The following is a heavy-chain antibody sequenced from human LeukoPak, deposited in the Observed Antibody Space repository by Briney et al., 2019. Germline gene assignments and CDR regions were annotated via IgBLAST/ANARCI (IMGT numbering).Heavy chain of an antibody. CDR1: GFTFSSYG. D-gene: IGHD2-15*01. J-gene: IGHJ5*02. V-gene: IGHV3-30*02. CDR3: ARGPGLGYCSGGSCYWFDP. CDR2: IRYDGSNK. Sequence: GGSLRLSCAASGFTFSSYGMHWVRQAPGKGLEWVAFIRYDGSNKYYADSVKGRFTISRDNSKNTLYLQMNSLRAEDTAVYYCARGPGLGYCSGGSCYWFDPWGQGTLVTVSS.